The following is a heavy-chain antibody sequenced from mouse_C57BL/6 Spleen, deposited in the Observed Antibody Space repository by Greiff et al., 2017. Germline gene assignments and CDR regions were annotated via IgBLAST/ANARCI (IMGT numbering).Heavy chain of an antibody. J-gene: IGHJ2*01. Sequence: QVQLQQSGAELVMPGASVKLSCKASGYTFTSYWMHWVKQRPGQGLEWIGEIDPSDSYTNYNQKFKGKSTLTVDKSSSTAYMQLSSLTSEDSAVYYCARRRIYYDYDGAFDYWGQGTTLTVSS. CDR2: IDPSDSYT. D-gene: IGHD2-4*01. V-gene: IGHV1-69*01. CDR3: ARRRIYYDYDGAFDY. CDR1: GYTFTSYW.